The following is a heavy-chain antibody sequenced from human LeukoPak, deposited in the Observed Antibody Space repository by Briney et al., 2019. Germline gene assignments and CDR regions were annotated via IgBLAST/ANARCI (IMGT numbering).Heavy chain of an antibody. Sequence: PGGSLRLSCAASGFTFSYYGMHWVRQAPGKGLEWVAVISYDGSNKYYADSVKGRFTISRDNSKNTLYLQMNSLRAEDTADYYCAKEGGGSYYVDYYYGMDVWGQGTTVTVSS. D-gene: IGHD1-26*01. J-gene: IGHJ6*02. V-gene: IGHV3-30*18. CDR1: GFTFSYYG. CDR3: AKEGGGSYYVDYYYGMDV. CDR2: ISYDGSNK.